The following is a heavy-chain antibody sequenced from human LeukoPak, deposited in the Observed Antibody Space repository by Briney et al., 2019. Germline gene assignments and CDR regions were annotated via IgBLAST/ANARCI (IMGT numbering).Heavy chain of an antibody. CDR2: INPNSGGT. CDR1: GYTFTGYY. Sequence: GASVKVSCKASGYTFTGYYMHWVRQAPGQGLEWMGWINPNSGGTNYAQKFQGRVTMTRDTSTSTAYMELRSLRSDDTAVYYCARLARHYDILTGRDYWGQGTLVTVSS. J-gene: IGHJ4*02. V-gene: IGHV1-2*02. CDR3: ARLARHYDILTGRDY. D-gene: IGHD3-9*01.